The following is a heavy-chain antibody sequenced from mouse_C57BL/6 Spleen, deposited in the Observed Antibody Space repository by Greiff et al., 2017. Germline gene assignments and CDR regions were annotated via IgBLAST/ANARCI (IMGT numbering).Heavy chain of an antibody. J-gene: IGHJ2*01. CDR3: ARDSSSPYYFDY. CDR1: GFTFSDYG. CDR2: ISRGSSTL. Sequence: EVLLVESGGGLVKPGGSLKLSCAASGFTFSDYGLHWVRQAPENGLEWVAYISRGSSTLYYADTVQGRFTISRDNAKNTRLLQMNSLRSEDTAMYDCARDSSSPYYFDYWGQGTTLTVSS. V-gene: IGHV5-17*01. D-gene: IGHD1-1*01.